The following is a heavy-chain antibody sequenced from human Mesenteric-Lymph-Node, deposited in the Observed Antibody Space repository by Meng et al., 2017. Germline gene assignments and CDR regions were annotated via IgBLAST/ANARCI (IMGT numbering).Heavy chain of an antibody. Sequence: GQLQGSGPGLCKPSCVLSLTCAVSGGSIISSVWWSWVRQSPGKVLEWIGEIFHSGSTQYNPSLKSRATISVDKSKNQFTLKLTSLTAADTATYYCARFDISTSGRGDYWGQGILVTVSS. CDR1: GGSIISSVW. CDR3: ARFDISTSGRGDY. J-gene: IGHJ4*02. V-gene: IGHV4-4*02. CDR2: IFHSGST. D-gene: IGHD1-26*01.